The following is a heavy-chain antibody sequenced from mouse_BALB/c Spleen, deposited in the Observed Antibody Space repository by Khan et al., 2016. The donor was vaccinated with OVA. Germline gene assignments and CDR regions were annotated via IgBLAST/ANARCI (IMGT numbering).Heavy chain of an antibody. J-gene: IGHJ3*01. Sequence: EVLLVESGGGLVKPGGSLKLSCAASGFTFSTYAMSWVRQTPEKRLEWVATISSDGGYTYFPDNVTGRFTISRDNAKNTLCLQMTSLRSEDTAMYYCARSPYGNFAYWGQGTLVTVSA. V-gene: IGHV5-9-3*01. CDR3: ARSPYGNFAY. CDR2: ISSDGGYT. D-gene: IGHD2-1*01. CDR1: GFTFSTYA.